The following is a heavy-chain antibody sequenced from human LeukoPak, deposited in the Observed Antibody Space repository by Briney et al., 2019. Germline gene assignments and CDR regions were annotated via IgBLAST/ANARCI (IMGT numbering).Heavy chain of an antibody. CDR3: ARVTSSGWFDY. CDR1: GGSISSTSYY. Sequence: SETLSLTCTVSGGSISSTSYYWGWIRQPPGKGLEWIGSIYYGGSTYCNPSLKSRVTISVDTSKNQFSLKLSSVTAADTAVYYCARVTSSGWFDYWGQGTLVTVSS. D-gene: IGHD6-19*01. CDR2: IYYGGST. V-gene: IGHV4-39*01. J-gene: IGHJ4*02.